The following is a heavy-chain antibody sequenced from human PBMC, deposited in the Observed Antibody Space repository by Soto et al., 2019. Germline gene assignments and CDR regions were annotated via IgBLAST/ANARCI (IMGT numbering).Heavy chain of an antibody. Sequence: PSETLSLTCTVSGGSVSTGGYYWTWIRQRPGKGLEWIGYISYSGSAYYNPSLKSGVIISVDTSKNQFSLQLSSVTAADTAVYYCAAGSCSSSGCYWFDPWGQGTLVTVSS. CDR2: ISYSGSA. D-gene: IGHD2-2*01. V-gene: IGHV4-30-4*08. CDR1: GGSVSTGGYY. CDR3: AAGSCSSSGCYWFDP. J-gene: IGHJ5*02.